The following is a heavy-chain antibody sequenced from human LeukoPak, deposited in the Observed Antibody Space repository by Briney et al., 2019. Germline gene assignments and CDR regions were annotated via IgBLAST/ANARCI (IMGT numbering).Heavy chain of an antibody. D-gene: IGHD6-6*01. CDR1: GGSFSGYY. Sequence: SETLSLTCAVYGGSFSGYYWSWIRQPPGKGLEWIGEINHSGSTNYNPSLKSRVTISVDRSKNQFSLKLSSVTAADTAVYYCARARRFEYSSSFLFDYWGQGTLVTVSS. V-gene: IGHV4-34*01. CDR2: INHSGST. CDR3: ARARRFEYSSSFLFDY. J-gene: IGHJ4*02.